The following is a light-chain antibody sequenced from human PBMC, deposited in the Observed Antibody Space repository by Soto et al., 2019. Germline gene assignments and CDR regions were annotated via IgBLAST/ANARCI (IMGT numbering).Light chain of an antibody. CDR1: QSVGTY. CDR3: QQYNNWPPIT. CDR2: DAS. Sequence: ENVLTQSPGTLSLSPGERATLSCRASQSVGTYLAWYQHKPGQAPRLLIYDASNRATGIPARFSGSGSGTEFTLTISSLQSEDFAVYYCQQYNNWPPITFGQGTRLEIK. V-gene: IGKV3-11*01. J-gene: IGKJ5*01.